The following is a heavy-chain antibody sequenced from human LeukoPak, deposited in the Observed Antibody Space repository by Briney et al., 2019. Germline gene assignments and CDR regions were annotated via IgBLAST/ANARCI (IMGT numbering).Heavy chain of an antibody. J-gene: IGHJ4*02. V-gene: IGHV3-30*04. CDR1: GFTFSSYA. CDR2: ISYDGSNK. CDR3: ARAPRFY. Sequence: GGSLRLSCAASGFTFSSYAMHWVRQAPGKGLEWVAVISYDGSNKYYADSVKGRFTISRDNSKNTLYLQMNSLRAEDTAVYYCARAPRFYWGQGTLVTVSS. D-gene: IGHD3-3*01.